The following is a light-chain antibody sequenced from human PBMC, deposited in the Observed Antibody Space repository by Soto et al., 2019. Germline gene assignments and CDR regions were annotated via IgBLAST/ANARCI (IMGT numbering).Light chain of an antibody. Sequence: DIHMAQSPPSLSASVGDRVTITCRASHNIVTYLNWYQQKAGKAPSLLIYEASHLQSGVPFRFSASASGTDFTLTIDNLQHEDSTTYYSQQSHSTPPTFGPGTKLEIK. V-gene: IGKV1-39*01. J-gene: IGKJ2*01. CDR1: HNIVTY. CDR2: EAS. CDR3: QQSHSTPPT.